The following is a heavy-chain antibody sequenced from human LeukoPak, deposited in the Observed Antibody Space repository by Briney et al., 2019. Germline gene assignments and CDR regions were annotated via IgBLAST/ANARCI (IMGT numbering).Heavy chain of an antibody. CDR1: GFTFSSYG. CDR3: AKGLVPDY. V-gene: IGHV3-23*01. D-gene: IGHD6-6*01. Sequence: GGSLRLSCAASGFTFSSYGMHWVRQAPGKGLEWVLGISGSGGSTYYADSVKGRFTISRDNSKNTLYLQMSSLRAEDTAVYYCAKGLVPDYWGQGTLVTVSS. CDR2: ISGSGGST. J-gene: IGHJ4*02.